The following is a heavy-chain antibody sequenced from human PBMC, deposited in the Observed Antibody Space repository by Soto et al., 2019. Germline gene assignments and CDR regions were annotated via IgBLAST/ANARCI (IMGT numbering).Heavy chain of an antibody. CDR2: ISASVGST. Sequence: GGSLRLSYAASGFTFSNYAMSWVRQAPGKGLEWVSAISASVGSTYYTDSVKGRFTISRDNSKNTLYLQMNSLRAEDTAVYYCAKGGQSYDYWGQGTLVTVSS. D-gene: IGHD3-10*01. V-gene: IGHV3-23*01. CDR3: AKGGQSYDY. CDR1: GFTFSNYA. J-gene: IGHJ4*02.